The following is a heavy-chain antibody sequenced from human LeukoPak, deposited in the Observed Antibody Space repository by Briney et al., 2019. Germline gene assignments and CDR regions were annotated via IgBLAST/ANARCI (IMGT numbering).Heavy chain of an antibody. CDR3: ATVVGTTIAEYDY. V-gene: IGHV1-24*01. D-gene: IGHD1-26*01. J-gene: IGHJ4*02. Sequence: ASVKVSCKVSGYILTELSMHWVRQAPGKGLEWMGSFDPEDGERIYAQKFQHRVTTTEDTSTDTAYMELSSLRSEDTAVYYCATVVGTTIAEYDYWGQGTLVTVSS. CDR1: GYILTELS. CDR2: FDPEDGER.